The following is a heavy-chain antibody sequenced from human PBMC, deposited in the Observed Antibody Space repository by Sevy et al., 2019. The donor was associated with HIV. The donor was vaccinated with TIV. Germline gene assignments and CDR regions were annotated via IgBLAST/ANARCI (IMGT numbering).Heavy chain of an antibody. CDR1: GLTFSNYV. CDR3: ARNLSPSGAFDI. V-gene: IGHV3-23*01. CDR2: ISGTSGTT. D-gene: IGHD6-25*01. J-gene: IGHJ3*02. Sequence: GGSLRLSCAASGLTFSNYVMSWVRQAPGKGLEWLSVISGTSGTTYAAESVKGRFTISRDNSKNTLYLHMSSLGAEDTAVYYCARNLSPSGAFDIWGQRTRVTVSS.